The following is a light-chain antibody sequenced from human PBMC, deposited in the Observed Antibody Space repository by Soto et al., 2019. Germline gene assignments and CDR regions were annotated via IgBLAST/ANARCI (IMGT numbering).Light chain of an antibody. CDR2: AAS. CDR1: QGISTY. V-gene: IGKV1-39*01. CDR3: QQSYNTTWT. J-gene: IGKJ1*01. Sequence: DIQMTQSPSSLSESAGDRVTITCRASQGISTYLNWYQQKPGKAPKLLIYAASSLQSEVPSRFSGSGSETDFTLTISSLQPEDFATYSCQQSYNTTWTFGQGTKVEIQ.